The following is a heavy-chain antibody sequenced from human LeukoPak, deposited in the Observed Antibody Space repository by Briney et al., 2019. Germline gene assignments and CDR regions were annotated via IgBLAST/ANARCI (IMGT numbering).Heavy chain of an antibody. CDR2: IKQDGSEK. D-gene: IGHD3-3*01. CDR1: GYTFSSYW. V-gene: IGHV3-7*01. Sequence: GGSLRLSCAASGYTFSSYWMSWVRQAPGKGLEWVANIKQDGSEKYYVDSVKGRFTISRDNTMNSLYLQMSSLRAEDTAVYYCATDRGWRTSGYYLYYFEYWGQGTLVTYSS. J-gene: IGHJ4*02. CDR3: ATDRGWRTSGYYLYYFEY.